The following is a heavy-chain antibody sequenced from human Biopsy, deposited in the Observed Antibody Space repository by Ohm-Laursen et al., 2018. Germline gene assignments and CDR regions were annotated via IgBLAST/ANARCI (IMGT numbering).Heavy chain of an antibody. V-gene: IGHV1-69*06. Sequence: SSVKVSCKPSGYTFTDYFVHWVRQAPGQGLEWLGGNIPILGTGNYAQKFQDRVTVAADTSTSTATMELRSLRSDDTAVYYCATKLTGYFHHWGQGTLVIVSS. CDR2: NIPILGTG. D-gene: IGHD3-9*01. CDR1: GYTFTDYF. CDR3: ATKLTGYFHH. J-gene: IGHJ1*01.